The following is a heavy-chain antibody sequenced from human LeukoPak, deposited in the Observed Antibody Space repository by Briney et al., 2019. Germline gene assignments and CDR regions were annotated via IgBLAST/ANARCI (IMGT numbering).Heavy chain of an antibody. D-gene: IGHD3-22*01. CDR1: GFTFSSYA. CDR2: ISGSGGST. V-gene: IGHV3-23*01. Sequence: AGGSLRLSCAASGFTFSSYAMSWVRRAPGKGLEWVSAISGSGGSTYYADSVKGRFTISRDNSKNTLYLQMNSLRAEDTAVYYCAKGGVGWLPFDYWGQGTLVTVSS. CDR3: AKGGVGWLPFDY. J-gene: IGHJ4*02.